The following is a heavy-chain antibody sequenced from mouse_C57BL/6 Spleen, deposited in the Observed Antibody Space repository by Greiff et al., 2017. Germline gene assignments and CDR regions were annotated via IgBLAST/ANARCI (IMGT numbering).Heavy chain of an antibody. V-gene: IGHV1-61*01. Sequence: QVQLQQPGAELVRPGSSVKLSCKASGYTFTSYWMDWVKQRPGQGLEWIGNIYPSDSETHYNQKFKDKATLTVDKSSSTAYMQLSSLTSEDSAVXYCARSGLLRGFDYWGQGTTLTVSS. CDR2: IYPSDSET. CDR1: GYTFTSYW. CDR3: ARSGLLRGFDY. D-gene: IGHD1-1*01. J-gene: IGHJ2*01.